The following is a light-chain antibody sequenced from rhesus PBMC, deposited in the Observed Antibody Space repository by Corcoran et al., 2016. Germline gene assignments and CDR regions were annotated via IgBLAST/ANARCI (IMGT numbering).Light chain of an antibody. Sequence: DIQMTQSPSSLSASVGDRVTITCRASQGVSSYLAWYQQKPGKAPKSLIYHASKLENGVPSRFGGSGSGTEFTLTISSLQPEDFATYYCQQYNSDPPTFGGGTTVEIK. CDR3: QQYNSDPPT. CDR2: HAS. V-gene: IGKV1-37*01. CDR1: QGVSSY. J-gene: IGKJ4*01.